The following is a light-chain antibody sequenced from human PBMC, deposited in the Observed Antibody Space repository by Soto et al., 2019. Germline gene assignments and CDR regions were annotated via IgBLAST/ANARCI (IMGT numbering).Light chain of an antibody. Sequence: EIVLTQSPATLSLSPGERATLSCRASQSISNFLSWYQQKPGQAPRLLIYDASNRATGIPARFSGSGSGTDFTLTISSLEPEDFAVYYCQQRSNWPPWTFGQGTKVEIK. V-gene: IGKV3-11*01. CDR3: QQRSNWPPWT. CDR1: QSISNF. J-gene: IGKJ1*01. CDR2: DAS.